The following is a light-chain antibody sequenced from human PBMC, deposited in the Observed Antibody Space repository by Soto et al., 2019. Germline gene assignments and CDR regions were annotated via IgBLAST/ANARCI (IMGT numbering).Light chain of an antibody. Sequence: EIVMTQSRATLSVSPGERATLSCRASQSFDSNLAWYQQKPGQAPRLLIFGASTRASGVPARFSGSGSGTEFTLTISSLQSEDFAVYYCQQYNDWPSLYTFGQGTKLEMK. V-gene: IGKV3-15*01. CDR1: QSFDSN. J-gene: IGKJ2*01. CDR3: QQYNDWPSLYT. CDR2: GAS.